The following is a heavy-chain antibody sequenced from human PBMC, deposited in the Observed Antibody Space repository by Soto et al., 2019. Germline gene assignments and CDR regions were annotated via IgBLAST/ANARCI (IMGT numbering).Heavy chain of an antibody. V-gene: IGHV4-59*01. CDR2: IFYSGST. J-gene: IGHJ4*02. CDR3: AREAAGDYFDY. Sequence: QVQLQESGPGLVKPSETLSLTCTVSGGSISSYYWSWIRQPPGKGLEWIGYIFYSGSTNYNPSLKSRVTISVDTSKHHFSLRLTSVTAADTAVYYCAREAAGDYFDYWGQGTLVTVSS. CDR1: GGSISSYY. D-gene: IGHD6-19*01.